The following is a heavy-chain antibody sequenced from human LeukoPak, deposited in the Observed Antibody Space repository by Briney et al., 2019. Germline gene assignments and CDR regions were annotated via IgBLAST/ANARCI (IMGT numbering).Heavy chain of an antibody. CDR3: ARAGYCSSTSCPIYYYYGMDV. CDR2: INPNSGGT. Sequence: ASVKVSCKASGYTFTGYYMHWVRQAPGQGLEWMGWINPNSGGTNYAQKFQGRVTMTRDTSISTAYMELSRLRSDDTAVYYCARAGYCSSTSCPIYYYYGMDVWGQGTTVTVSS. J-gene: IGHJ6*02. CDR1: GYTFTGYY. V-gene: IGHV1-2*02. D-gene: IGHD2-2*01.